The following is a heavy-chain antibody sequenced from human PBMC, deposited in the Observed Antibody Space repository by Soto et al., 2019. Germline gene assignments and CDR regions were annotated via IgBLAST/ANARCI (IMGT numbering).Heavy chain of an antibody. CDR2: IWYDGSNK. V-gene: IGHV3-33*01. J-gene: IGHJ6*02. CDR3: ARDEGLGVNYYYYGMDV. D-gene: IGHD3-10*01. Sequence: QVQLVESVGSVVQPGRSLRLSCAASGFTFSSYGMHWVRQAPGKGLEWVAVIWYDGSNKYYADSVKGRFTISRDNSKNTLYLQTNSLRAEDTAVYYCARDEGLGVNYYYYGMDVWGQGTTVTVSS. CDR1: GFTFSSYG.